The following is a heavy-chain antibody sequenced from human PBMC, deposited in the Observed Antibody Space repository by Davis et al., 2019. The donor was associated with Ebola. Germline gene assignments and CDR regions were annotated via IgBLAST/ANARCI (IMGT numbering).Heavy chain of an antibody. CDR1: GFTFSSYS. J-gene: IGHJ4*02. D-gene: IGHD3-3*01. CDR2: ISSTSTYI. Sequence: GESLKISCAGSGFTFSSYSMHWVRQAPGKGLEWVSSISSTSTYIYYADSMKGRFSISRDNAENSLYLQMNSLRAEDTAVYYCARGGAIFGIVITTPFDQWGQGTLVTVSS. CDR3: ARGGAIFGIVITTPFDQ. V-gene: IGHV3-21*01.